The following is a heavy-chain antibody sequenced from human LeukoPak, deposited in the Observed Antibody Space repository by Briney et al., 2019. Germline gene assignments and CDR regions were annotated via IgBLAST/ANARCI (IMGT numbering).Heavy chain of an antibody. Sequence: GASLKLSCAASGFTFSSYGMTWARQGPGKGLEWLASISGSSGATYYAESVKVRVTISRDNSKNTLYLKMNSLRADDTAVYYCASHYGSGSNNCLDPWGQGTLVTVSS. CDR3: ASHYGSGSNNCLDP. V-gene: IGHV3-23*01. D-gene: IGHD3-10*01. J-gene: IGHJ5*02. CDR1: GFTFSSYG. CDR2: ISGSSGAT.